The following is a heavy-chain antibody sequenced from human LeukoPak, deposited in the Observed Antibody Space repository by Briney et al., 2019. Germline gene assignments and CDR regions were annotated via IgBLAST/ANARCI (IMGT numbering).Heavy chain of an antibody. D-gene: IGHD3-3*01. Sequence: QTGGSLRLSCAASGFTFSSYAMHWVRQAPGKGLEWVAVISYDGSNKYYADSVKGRFTISRDNSKNTLYLQMNSLRAEDTAVYYCARDGPTIFGVVIMTFDYWGQGTLVTVSS. CDR1: GFTFSSYA. CDR2: ISYDGSNK. J-gene: IGHJ4*02. V-gene: IGHV3-30-3*01. CDR3: ARDGPTIFGVVIMTFDY.